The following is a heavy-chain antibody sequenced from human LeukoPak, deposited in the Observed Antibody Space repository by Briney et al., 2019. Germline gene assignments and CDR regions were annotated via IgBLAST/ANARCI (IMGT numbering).Heavy chain of an antibody. Sequence: PGGSLRLSCAAPGFTFSTYGMHWVRQPPGKGLEWVAVVWSGGNNKYYSDSVKGRFTISRDNSKNTLYLQMNSLRAEDTAVYYCAKDGQVGAIGYFDYRGQGTLVTVSS. D-gene: IGHD1-26*01. CDR3: AKDGQVGAIGYFDY. V-gene: IGHV3-33*06. CDR1: GFTFSTYG. CDR2: VWSGGNNK. J-gene: IGHJ4*02.